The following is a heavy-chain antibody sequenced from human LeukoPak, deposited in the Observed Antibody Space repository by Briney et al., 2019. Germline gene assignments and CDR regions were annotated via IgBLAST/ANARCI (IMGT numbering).Heavy chain of an antibody. D-gene: IGHD2-2*01. CDR3: AREGIVVVPAAIGFDY. CDR1: GGSFSGYY. CDR2: INHSGST. Sequence: PETLSLTCAVYGGSFSGYYWSWIRQPPGTGLEWIGEINHSGSTNYNPSLKSRVTISVDTSKNQFSLKLSSVTAADTAVYYCAREGIVVVPAAIGFDYWGQGTLVTVSS. J-gene: IGHJ4*02. V-gene: IGHV4-34*01.